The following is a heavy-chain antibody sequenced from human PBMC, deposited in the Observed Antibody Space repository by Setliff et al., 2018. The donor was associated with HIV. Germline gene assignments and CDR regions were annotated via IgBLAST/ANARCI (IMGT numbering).Heavy chain of an antibody. V-gene: IGHV4-39*01. J-gene: IGHJ5*01. CDR1: GGSISTNNYY. Sequence: PSETLSLTCTVSGGSISTNNYYWAWTRQPPGKGLEWIGTIDYSGNTYYNASLRSRAIISGDMSKNQFSRNLNSVTASETAVYYCARHRYRFGIDSWGQGARVTVS. CDR2: IDYSGNT. CDR3: ARHRYRFGIDS. D-gene: IGHD3-16*01.